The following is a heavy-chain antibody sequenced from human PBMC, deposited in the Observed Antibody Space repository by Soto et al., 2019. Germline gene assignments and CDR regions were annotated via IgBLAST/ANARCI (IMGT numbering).Heavy chain of an antibody. Sequence: ASVKVSCKASGYTFTSYAMHWVRQAPGQRLEWMGWINAGNGNTKYSQKFQGRVTITRDTSASTAYMELSSLRSEDTAVYYCARAGYCTNGVCPTYYYCGMDVWGQGTTVTVSS. CDR2: INAGNGNT. CDR1: GYTFTSYA. CDR3: ARAGYCTNGVCPTYYYCGMDV. V-gene: IGHV1-3*01. D-gene: IGHD2-8*01. J-gene: IGHJ6*02.